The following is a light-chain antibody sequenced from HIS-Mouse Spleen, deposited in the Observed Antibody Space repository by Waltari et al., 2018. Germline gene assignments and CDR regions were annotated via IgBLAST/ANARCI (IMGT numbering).Light chain of an antibody. CDR2: DVS. J-gene: IGLJ2*01. Sequence: QSALTQPASVSGSPGQSITISCTGTSSDVGGYHYFSWYQQHPGKAPKLMIYDVSNRTSGVSNRFSGSKSGNTASLTISGLQAEDEADYYCSSYTSSSFNVVFGGGTKLTVL. CDR1: SSDVGGYHY. CDR3: SSYTSSSFNVV. V-gene: IGLV2-14*03.